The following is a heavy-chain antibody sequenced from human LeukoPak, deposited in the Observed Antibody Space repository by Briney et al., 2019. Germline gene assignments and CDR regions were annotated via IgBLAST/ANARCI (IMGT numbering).Heavy chain of an antibody. CDR1: GFTFSSYE. J-gene: IGHJ4*02. Sequence: PGGSLRLSCAASGFTFSSYEMNWVRQAPGKGLEWVSDISSSGSTTYYTDSVKGRFTISRDNSKNTLYLQMNSLRAEDTAVYYCARDLLASSGYYGMFAYWGQGTLVTVSS. CDR3: ARDLLASSGYYGMFAY. CDR2: ISSSGSTT. D-gene: IGHD3-22*01. V-gene: IGHV3-48*03.